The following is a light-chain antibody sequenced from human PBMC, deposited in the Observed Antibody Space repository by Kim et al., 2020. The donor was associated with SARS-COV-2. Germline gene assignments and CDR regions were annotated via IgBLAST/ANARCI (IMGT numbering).Light chain of an antibody. CDR2: GAS. CDR1: QTVRSSS. Sequence: FSAGERATLSCRASQTVRSSSLAWYQQRPGQAPRLLIYGASSRATGIPDRFSGSGSETDFTLTSSRLEPEDFAVYYCQHYDSSLSFGQGTKVDIK. J-gene: IGKJ1*01. CDR3: QHYDSSLS. V-gene: IGKV3-20*01.